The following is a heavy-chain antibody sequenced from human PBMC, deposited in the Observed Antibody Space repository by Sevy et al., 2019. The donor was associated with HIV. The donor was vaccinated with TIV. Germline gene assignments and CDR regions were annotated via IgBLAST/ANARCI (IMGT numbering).Heavy chain of an antibody. V-gene: IGHV3-53*01. J-gene: IGHJ4*02. D-gene: IGHD6-13*01. Sequence: GGSLRLSCAASGFTVTNTYMSWVRQAPGKELEWVAVIFSGGNIYYAGSVKGRFAISRDNSKNTVSLQMNSLRVEDTAVYFCARGAPMAAAGTIDYWCQGTLVTVSS. CDR3: ARGAPMAAAGTIDY. CDR2: IFSGGNI. CDR1: GFTVTNTY.